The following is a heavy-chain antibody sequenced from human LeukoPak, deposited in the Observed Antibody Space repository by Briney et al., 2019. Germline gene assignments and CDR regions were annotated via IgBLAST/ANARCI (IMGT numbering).Heavy chain of an antibody. CDR3: ARDDDVWSGWGH. D-gene: IGHD3-3*01. Sequence: GGSLRLSCTASGFPFSTYWLSWVRQAPGKGLEWVANINRDGSGEYYAGSVKGRFTIARDSAKNSLYLQMNSLRAEDTAVYYCARDDDVWSGWGHWGRGTLVTVSS. CDR1: GFPFSTYW. CDR2: INRDGSGE. J-gene: IGHJ4*02. V-gene: IGHV3-7*01.